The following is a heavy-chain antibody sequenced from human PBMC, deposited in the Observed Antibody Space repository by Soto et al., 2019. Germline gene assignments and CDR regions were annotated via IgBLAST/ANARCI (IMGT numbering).Heavy chain of an antibody. CDR2: IYYSGST. CDR1: GGSISSGGYY. Sequence: SETLSLTCTVSGGSISSGGYYWSWIRQHPGKGLEWIGYIYYSGSTYYNPSLKSRVTISVDTSKNQFSLKLSSVTAADTAVYYCARGPITMIVANHLAYFDYWGQGTLVTV. J-gene: IGHJ4*02. V-gene: IGHV4-31*03. CDR3: ARGPITMIVANHLAYFDY. D-gene: IGHD3-22*01.